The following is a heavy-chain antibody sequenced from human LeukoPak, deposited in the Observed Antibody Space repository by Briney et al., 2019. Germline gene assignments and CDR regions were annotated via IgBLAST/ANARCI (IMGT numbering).Heavy chain of an antibody. CDR2: IIPIFGTA. CDR3: ARGNGITGTFDY. Sequence: GASVKVSCKASGGTFSSYAISWVRQAPGQGLEWMGGIIPIFGTANYAQKFQGRVTITADESTSTAYMELSSLRSEDTAVYYCARGNGITGTFDYWGQGTLDTVSS. V-gene: IGHV1-69*13. J-gene: IGHJ4*02. CDR1: GGTFSSYA. D-gene: IGHD1-20*01.